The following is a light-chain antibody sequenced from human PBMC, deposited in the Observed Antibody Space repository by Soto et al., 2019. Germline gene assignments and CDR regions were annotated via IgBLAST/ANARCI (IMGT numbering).Light chain of an antibody. J-gene: IGLJ2*01. Sequence: QSVLTQSPSTSATPGQGFSISCSGGGSNIGTFYVSWYQHVPGSAPRLLIYANNQRPSGVPDRFSGSKSGTSASLAISGLRSEDETYYYCAAWDDNLSAVVFGGGTQVTVL. CDR3: AAWDDNLSAVV. V-gene: IGLV1-47*02. CDR1: GSNIGTFY. CDR2: ANN.